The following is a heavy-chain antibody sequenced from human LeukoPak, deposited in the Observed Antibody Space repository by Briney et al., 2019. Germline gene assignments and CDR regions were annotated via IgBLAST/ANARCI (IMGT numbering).Heavy chain of an antibody. CDR3: AREVITGTARGSFDY. V-gene: IGHV1-69*05. CDR2: IIPIFGTA. D-gene: IGHD1/OR15-1a*01. J-gene: IGHJ4*02. CDR1: GGTFTSYA. Sequence: SVKVSCKASGGTFTSYAISWVRQAPGQGLEWMGGIIPIFGTANYAQKFQGRVTITTDESTSTDYIELSSLRSEDTAVYYCAREVITGTARGSFDYWGQGTLVTVSS.